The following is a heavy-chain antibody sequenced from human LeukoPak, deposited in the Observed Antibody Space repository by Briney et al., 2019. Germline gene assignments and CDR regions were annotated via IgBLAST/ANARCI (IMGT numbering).Heavy chain of an antibody. CDR2: INSDGSST. J-gene: IGHJ3*02. Sequence: GGSLRLSCAASGFTLSGYWMHWVRQAPGKGLVWVSRINSDGSSTSYADSVKGRFTISRDNAKNTLYLQMNSLRAEDTAVYYCARPGGYSANDAFDIWGQGTMVTVSS. V-gene: IGHV3-74*01. CDR1: GFTLSGYW. CDR3: ARPGGYSANDAFDI. D-gene: IGHD5-12*01.